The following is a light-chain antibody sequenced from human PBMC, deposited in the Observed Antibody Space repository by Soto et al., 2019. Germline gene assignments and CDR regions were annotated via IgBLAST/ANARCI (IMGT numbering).Light chain of an antibody. CDR1: QSVSSSY. CDR2: GAS. V-gene: IGKV3-20*01. Sequence: EIVLTQSPGTLSLSPGERDTLSCRASQSVSSSYLAWNQQKPGQAPRLLIYGASSMATGIPDRFSCSGSGTDFSLTISRLEPEDFAVYYCQQYGSSRTFGQGTKVDIK. J-gene: IGKJ1*01. CDR3: QQYGSSRT.